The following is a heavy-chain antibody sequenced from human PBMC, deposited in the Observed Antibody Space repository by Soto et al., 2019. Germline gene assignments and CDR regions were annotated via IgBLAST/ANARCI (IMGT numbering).Heavy chain of an antibody. CDR2: ILYDGSKT. Sequence: QVHLVESGGGVVQPGTSLRLSCAASGFTFKAFGMHWVRQAPGKGLEWVAVILYDGSKTYYADSLKGRVTISRDNSKNTLVLQMNNLEPEDTAVYYCAKGGGSMDAWGQGTTVTVSS. CDR1: GFTFKAFG. CDR3: AKGGGSMDA. D-gene: IGHD3-16*01. J-gene: IGHJ6*02. V-gene: IGHV3-30*18.